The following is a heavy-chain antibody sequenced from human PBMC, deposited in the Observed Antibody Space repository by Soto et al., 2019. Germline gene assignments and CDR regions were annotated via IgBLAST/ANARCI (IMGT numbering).Heavy chain of an antibody. CDR1: GGSFSGYY. J-gene: IGHJ4*02. Sequence: QVQLQQWGAGLLKPSETLSLTCAVYGGSFSGYYWSWIRQPPGKGLEWIGEIDHSGSTNYNPSLKSRVAMSGDTSKKQFSLKLSSVTAADTAVYYCAVAGETFDYWGQGTLVTVSS. CDR2: IDHSGST. V-gene: IGHV4-34*01. D-gene: IGHD6-19*01. CDR3: AVAGETFDY.